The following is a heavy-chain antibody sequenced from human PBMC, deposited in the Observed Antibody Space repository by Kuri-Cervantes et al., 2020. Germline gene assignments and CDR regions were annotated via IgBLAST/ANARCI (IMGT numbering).Heavy chain of an antibody. CDR1: GYTFTSYG. CDR2: ISAYNGNT. D-gene: IGHD3-10*01. CDR3: ARGRYYYGSGKKKGYYMDV. V-gene: IGHV1-18*01. J-gene: IGHJ6*03. Sequence: ASVKVSCKASGYTFTSYGISWVRQAPGQGLEWMGWISAYNGNTNYAQKLQGRVTMTTDTSTSTAYMELSSLRSEDTAVYYCARGRYYYGSGKKKGYYMDVWGKGTTVTVSS.